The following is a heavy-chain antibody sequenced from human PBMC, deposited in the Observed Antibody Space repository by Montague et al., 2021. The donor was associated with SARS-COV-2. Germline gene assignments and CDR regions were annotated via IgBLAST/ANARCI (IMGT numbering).Heavy chain of an antibody. V-gene: IGHV4-34*01. J-gene: IGHJ6*02. D-gene: IGHD3-3*01. Sequence: SETLSLTCAVYGGSISGYYWSWIRQPPGKGLEWVGEINDSGSTYYNPSLKSRVTISVDTSKNQFSLKLSSVTAADTAVYYCARARVARSITLFGVANPAIWSYYDMDVWGQGTTVTVSS. CDR2: INDSGST. CDR1: GGSISGYY. CDR3: ARARVARSITLFGVANPAIWSYYDMDV.